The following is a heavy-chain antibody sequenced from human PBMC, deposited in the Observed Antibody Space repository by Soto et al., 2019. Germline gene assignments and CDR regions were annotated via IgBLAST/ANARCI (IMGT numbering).Heavy chain of an antibody. V-gene: IGHV1-18*01. Sequence: QVQLVQSGAEVKKPGASVTVSCKASGYTFTTYGVSWVRQAPGQGLEWLGWINGYNGNAKYAEKLQGRVTMTTDTSXXTAYMGRRSLRSDDTAVYYCARMGDVPYYYYGMDVWGQGTTVTVSS. CDR1: GYTFTTYG. CDR2: INGYNGNA. D-gene: IGHD3-16*01. CDR3: ARMGDVPYYYYGMDV. J-gene: IGHJ6*02.